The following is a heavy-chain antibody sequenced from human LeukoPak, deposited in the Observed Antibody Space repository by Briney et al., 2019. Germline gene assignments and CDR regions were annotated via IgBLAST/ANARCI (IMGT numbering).Heavy chain of an antibody. J-gene: IGHJ3*02. CDR3: AREQSPSSSWPRYLDAFDI. D-gene: IGHD6-13*01. CDR2: ISYDGSNK. Sequence: PGRSLRLSCAASGFTFSSYAMHWVRQAPGKGLEWVAVISYDGSNKYYADSVKGRFTISRDNSKNTLYLQMNSLRAEDTAVYYCAREQSPSSSWPRYLDAFDIWGQGTMVTVSS. CDR1: GFTFSSYA. V-gene: IGHV3-30*04.